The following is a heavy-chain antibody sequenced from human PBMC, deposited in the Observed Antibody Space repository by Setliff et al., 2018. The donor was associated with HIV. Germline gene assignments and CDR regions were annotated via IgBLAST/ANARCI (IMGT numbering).Heavy chain of an antibody. CDR3: ARAEGYYDNSVNPGRYYYYYMDV. CDR1: GDPISTYY. Sequence: PSETLSLTCTVSGDPISTYYWSWVRKPPGKGLEWIGYVYFSGSTSYSPSLRGRVTMSVDPSNNQFSLKLTSVTAADTAVYHCARAEGYYDNSVNPGRYYYYYMDVWGKGTTVTVSS. CDR2: VYFSGST. D-gene: IGHD3-22*01. V-gene: IGHV4-59*12. J-gene: IGHJ6*03.